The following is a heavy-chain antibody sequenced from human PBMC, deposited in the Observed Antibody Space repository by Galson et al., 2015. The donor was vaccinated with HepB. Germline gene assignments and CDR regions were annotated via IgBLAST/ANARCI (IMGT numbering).Heavy chain of an antibody. CDR3: ARDPPATYYDFWSGKDATPGYGMDV. CDR2: IWYDGSNK. CDR1: GFTFSSYG. J-gene: IGHJ6*02. Sequence: SLRLSCAASGFTFSSYGMHWVRQAPGKGLEWVAVIWYDGSNKYYADSVKGRFTISRDNSKNTLYLQMNSLRAEDTAVYYCARDPPATYYDFWSGKDATPGYGMDVWGQGTTVTVSS. V-gene: IGHV3-33*01. D-gene: IGHD3-3*01.